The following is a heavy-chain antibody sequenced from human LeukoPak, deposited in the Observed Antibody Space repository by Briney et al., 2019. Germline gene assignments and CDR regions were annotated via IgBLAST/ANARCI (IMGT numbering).Heavy chain of an antibody. D-gene: IGHD3-22*01. J-gene: IGHJ4*02. V-gene: IGHV3-23*01. CDR3: ARTGDSSGYPTGY. Sequence: PGGSLRLSCAASGFTFSSYAMSWVRQAPGKGLEWVSAISGSGGSTYYADSVKGQFTISRDNSKNTLYLQMNSLRAEDTAVYYCARTGDSSGYPTGYWGQGTLVTVSS. CDR1: GFTFSSYA. CDR2: ISGSGGST.